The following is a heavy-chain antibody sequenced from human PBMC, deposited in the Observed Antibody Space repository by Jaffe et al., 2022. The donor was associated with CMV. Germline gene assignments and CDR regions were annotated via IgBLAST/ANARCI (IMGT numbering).Heavy chain of an antibody. Sequence: QVQLQESGPGLVKPSGTLSLTCAVSGGSISSSNWWSWVRQPPGKGLEWIGEIYHSGSTNYNPSLKSRVTISVDKSKNQFSLKLSSVTAADTAVYYCARGWDSRATVTTSPAFDIWGQGTMVTVSS. D-gene: IGHD4-17*01. J-gene: IGHJ3*02. CDR2: IYHSGST. CDR3: ARGWDSRATVTTSPAFDI. V-gene: IGHV4-4*02. CDR1: GGSISSSNW.